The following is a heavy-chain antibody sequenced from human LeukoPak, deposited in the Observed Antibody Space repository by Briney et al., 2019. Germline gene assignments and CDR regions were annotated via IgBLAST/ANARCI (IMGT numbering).Heavy chain of an antibody. CDR2: ISSSSSYI. D-gene: IGHD6-19*01. V-gene: IGHV3-21*01. J-gene: IGHJ1*01. CDR3: ARVPSVHSSGWYLYFQH. CDR1: GFTFSSYA. Sequence: PGGSLRLSCAASGFTFSSYAMSWVRQAPGKGLEWVSSISSSSSYIYYADSVKGRFTISRDNAKNSLYLQMNSLRAEDTAVYYCARVPSVHSSGWYLYFQHWGQGTLVTVSS.